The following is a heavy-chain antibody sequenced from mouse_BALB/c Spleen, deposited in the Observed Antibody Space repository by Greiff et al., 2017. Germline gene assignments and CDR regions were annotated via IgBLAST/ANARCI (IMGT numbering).Heavy chain of an antibody. D-gene: IGHD1-1*01. CDR2: IDPSDSYT. J-gene: IGHJ3*01. CDR3: ARPHGSPWFAY. CDR1: GYTFTSYW. V-gene: IGHV1-69*02. Sequence: QVQLQQPGAELVKPGASVKLSCKASGYTFTSYWMHWVKQRPGQGLEWIGEIDPSDSYTNYSQKFKGKATLTVDKSSSTAYMQLSSLTSEDSAVYYCARPHGSPWFAYWGQGTLVTVSA.